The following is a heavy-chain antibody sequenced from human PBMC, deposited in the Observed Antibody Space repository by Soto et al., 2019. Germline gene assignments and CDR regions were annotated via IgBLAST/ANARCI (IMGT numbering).Heavy chain of an antibody. CDR3: AGGGVRGVITRTRDYYGMDV. CDR2: IYPGDSDT. CDR1: GYSFTLYW. D-gene: IGHD3-10*01. Sequence: RGESLKISCKGSGYSFTLYWIGWVRQLPGKGLEWMGIIYPGDSDTRYSPSFQGQVTISADKSINTAYLQWSSLKASDTAMYYCAGGGVRGVITRTRDYYGMDVWGQGTTVTVSS. V-gene: IGHV5-51*01. J-gene: IGHJ6*02.